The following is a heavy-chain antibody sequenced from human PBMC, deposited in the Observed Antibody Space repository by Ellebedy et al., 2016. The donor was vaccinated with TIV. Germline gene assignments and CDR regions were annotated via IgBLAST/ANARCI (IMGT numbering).Heavy chain of an antibody. D-gene: IGHD6-19*01. CDR2: ISYDGSNK. J-gene: IGHJ4*02. CDR3: ARDAGYSSGWYSGY. Sequence: PGGSLRLSCAASGFTFSSYTLHWVRQAPGKGLEWVAIISYDGSNKYYADSVKGRFTISRDNSKNTLYLQMNSLRAEDTAVYYCARDAGYSSGWYSGYWGQGTLVTVSS. V-gene: IGHV3-30-3*01. CDR1: GFTFSSYT.